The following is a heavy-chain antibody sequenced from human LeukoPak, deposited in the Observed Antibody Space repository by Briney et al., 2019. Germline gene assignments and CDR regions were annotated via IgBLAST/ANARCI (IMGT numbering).Heavy chain of an antibody. CDR1: GFTFSSYW. D-gene: IGHD2-2*01. Sequence: GGSLRLSCAASGFTFSSYWMHWVRQAPGKGLVWVSRINSDGSSTSYADSVKGRFTISRDNAKNTLYLQMNSLRAEDTAVYYCARAQYQLPRYYYYYMDVWGKGTTVTVSS. J-gene: IGHJ6*03. CDR3: ARAQYQLPRYYYYYMDV. CDR2: INSDGSST. V-gene: IGHV3-74*01.